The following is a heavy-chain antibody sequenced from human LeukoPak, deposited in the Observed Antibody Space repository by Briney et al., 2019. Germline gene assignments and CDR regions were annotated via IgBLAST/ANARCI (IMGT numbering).Heavy chain of an antibody. CDR2: ISSSSSYI. Sequence: GGSLRLSCAASGFASSSYWMHWVRQAPGKGLEWVSSISSSSSYIYYADSMKGRFTISRDNAKNSLYLQMNSLRADDTAVYYCARETYCSGGSCYKGNAFDIWGQGTMVTVSS. J-gene: IGHJ3*02. CDR3: ARETYCSGGSCYKGNAFDI. CDR1: GFASSSYW. D-gene: IGHD2-15*01. V-gene: IGHV3-21*01.